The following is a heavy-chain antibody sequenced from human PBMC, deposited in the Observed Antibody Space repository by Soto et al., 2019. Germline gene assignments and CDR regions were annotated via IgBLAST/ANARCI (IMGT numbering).Heavy chain of an antibody. D-gene: IGHD1-7*01. CDR3: VRRVSGNYDY. J-gene: IGHJ4*02. V-gene: IGHV3-64*01. Sequence: EVPLAESGGGMVQPGGSLRLSCVASGFTFSSYDMHWVRQAPGKRLEYVSSISSNGGTTYYGNSVKGRFTISRDNSKNTLYLQMGSLRAEDMAVYYCVRRVSGNYDYWGQGTLVTVSS. CDR1: GFTFSSYD. CDR2: ISSNGGTT.